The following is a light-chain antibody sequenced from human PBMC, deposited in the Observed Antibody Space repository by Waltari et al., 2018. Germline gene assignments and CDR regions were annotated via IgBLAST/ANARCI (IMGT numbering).Light chain of an antibody. CDR2: EST. Sequence: QSALTQPAPVSGSPGQSITISCPGTSSDVGTYNLVSWYQHHPGKAPNLRIYESTKRPSGVSNRFSGSKSGNTASLTISGLQAEDEADYYCCSFAGSSPHVVLGGGTKLTVL. V-gene: IGLV2-23*01. CDR3: CSFAGSSPHVV. CDR1: SSDVGTYNL. J-gene: IGLJ2*01.